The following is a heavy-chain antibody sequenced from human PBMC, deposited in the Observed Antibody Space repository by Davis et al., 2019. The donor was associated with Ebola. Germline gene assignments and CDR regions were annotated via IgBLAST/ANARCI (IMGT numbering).Heavy chain of an antibody. CDR3: ARRDYHTSLDY. CDR2: IHYSGST. CDR1: GGSVSGYY. Sequence: GSLRLSCTVSGGSVSGYYWSWIRQPPGKGLDWIGYIHYSGSTNNNPSLKSRVTISLDTSKNQISLKLSSVTAADTAVYYCARRDYHTSLDYWGQGTLVIVSS. V-gene: IGHV4-59*08. D-gene: IGHD4-17*01. J-gene: IGHJ4*02.